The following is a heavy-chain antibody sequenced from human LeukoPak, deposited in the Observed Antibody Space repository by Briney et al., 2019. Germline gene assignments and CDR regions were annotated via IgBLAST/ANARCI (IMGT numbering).Heavy chain of an antibody. J-gene: IGHJ3*02. CDR2: ISWNSGSI. V-gene: IGHV3-9*03. D-gene: IGHD1-26*01. CDR1: GFTFDDYA. Sequence: PGGSLRLSCAASGFTFDDYAMHWVRQAPGKGLEWVSGISWNSGSIGYADSVKGRFTISRDNAKNSLYLQMNSLRAEDMALYYCARTTIVGATMDAFDIWGQGTMVTVSS. CDR3: ARTTIVGATMDAFDI.